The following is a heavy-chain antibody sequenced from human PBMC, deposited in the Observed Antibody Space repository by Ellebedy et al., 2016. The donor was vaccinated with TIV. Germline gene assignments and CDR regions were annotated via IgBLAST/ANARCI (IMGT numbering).Heavy chain of an antibody. CDR3: ASLIWGAGFDY. D-gene: IGHD3-16*01. CDR2: IKQDGSEK. CDR1: GFTFSSYW. Sequence: PGGSLRLSCAASGFTFSSYWMSWVRQAPGKGLEWVANIKQDGSEKYYVDSVKGRFTISRDNAENSLYLQMDSLRAEDTAVYYCASLIWGAGFDYWGQGALVTVSS. V-gene: IGHV3-7*01. J-gene: IGHJ4*02.